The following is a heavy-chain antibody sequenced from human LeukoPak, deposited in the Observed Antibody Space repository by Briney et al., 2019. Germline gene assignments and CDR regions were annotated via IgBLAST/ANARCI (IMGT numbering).Heavy chain of an antibody. CDR3: ARARTGRVGATTEYYFDY. CDR2: IKQDGSEK. J-gene: IGHJ4*02. V-gene: IGHV3-7*03. D-gene: IGHD1-26*01. CDR1: GFTFSSYW. Sequence: PGGSLRLSCAASGFTFSSYWMSWVRQAPGKGLEWVANIKQDGSEKYYVDSVKGRFTISRDNAKNSLYLQMNSLRAEDTAVYYCARARTGRVGATTEYYFDYWGQGTLVTVSS.